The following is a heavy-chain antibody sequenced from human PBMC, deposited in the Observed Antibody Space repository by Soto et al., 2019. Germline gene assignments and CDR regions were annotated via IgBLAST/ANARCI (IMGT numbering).Heavy chain of an antibody. CDR1: GFTFSDYW. CDR3: ALEGYKKTWGSC. Sequence: EVRLVDSGGGLVQPGGSLRLSCAASGFTFSDYWMSWVRQAPGRGLEWVANIKEDGSVQYYVDSVKGRFTISRDNAKNSLFLQMSSLRVEDTAVYYCALEGYKKTWGSCWGPGILVTVSS. D-gene: IGHD2-2*02. J-gene: IGHJ4*02. CDR2: IKEDGSVQ. V-gene: IGHV3-7*03.